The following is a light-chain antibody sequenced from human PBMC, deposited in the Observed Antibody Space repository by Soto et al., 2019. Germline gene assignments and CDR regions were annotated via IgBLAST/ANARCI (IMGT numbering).Light chain of an antibody. CDR1: SSNIGAGYE. Sequence: QSVLTQPPSVSEAPGQRVTISCTGSSSNIGAGYEAHWYQQVPGTAPKLLIYENNNRPSGVPDRFSGSKSGTSASLAITGLQAEHDAEYYCQSYDSSLSAYVFGTGTKLTVL. CDR3: QSYDSSLSAYV. J-gene: IGLJ1*01. V-gene: IGLV1-40*01. CDR2: ENN.